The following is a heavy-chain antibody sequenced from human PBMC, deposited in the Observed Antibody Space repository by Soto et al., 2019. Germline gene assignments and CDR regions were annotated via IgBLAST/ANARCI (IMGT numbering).Heavy chain of an antibody. D-gene: IGHD5-12*01. Sequence: QVQLVKSGAEVKKPGSSVKVSCKASGGTFSNYAITWVRQATGQGLEWLGRIIPIFGSANYAQKFQGRVTIIADESTNTADMDLISLRSDDTALYYCAKDGGKDGYFGNWFDPWGQGTLVTVSS. J-gene: IGHJ5*02. CDR3: AKDGGKDGYFGNWFDP. CDR2: IIPIFGSA. CDR1: GGTFSNYA. V-gene: IGHV1-69*15.